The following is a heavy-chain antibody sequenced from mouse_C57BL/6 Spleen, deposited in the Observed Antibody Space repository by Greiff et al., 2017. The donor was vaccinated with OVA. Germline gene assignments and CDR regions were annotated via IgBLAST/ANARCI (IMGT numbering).Heavy chain of an antibody. CDR3: AGGNYHFDY. Sequence: EVQLQQSGPELVKPGASVKISCKASGYSFTGYYMNWVKQSPEKSLEWIGEINPSTGGTTYNQKFKAKATLTVDKSSSTAYMQLKSLTSEDSADYYGAGGNYHFDYWGQGTTLTVSS. V-gene: IGHV1-42*01. CDR1: GYSFTGYY. J-gene: IGHJ2*01. CDR2: INPSTGGT. D-gene: IGHD2-1*01.